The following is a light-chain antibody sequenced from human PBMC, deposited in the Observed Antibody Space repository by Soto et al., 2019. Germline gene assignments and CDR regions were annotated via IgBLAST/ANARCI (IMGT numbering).Light chain of an antibody. J-gene: IGLJ2*01. CDR1: NSNIESNT. CDR3: AAWDDSLNGHVV. V-gene: IGLV1-44*01. Sequence: QSVLTQPPSASGTPGQRVTISCSGSNSNIESNTVNWYQQLPGTAPKLLIYSNNQRPSGVPDRFSGSKSGTSASRAISGLQSDDEADYYCAAWDDSLNGHVVFGGGTKLTVL. CDR2: SNN.